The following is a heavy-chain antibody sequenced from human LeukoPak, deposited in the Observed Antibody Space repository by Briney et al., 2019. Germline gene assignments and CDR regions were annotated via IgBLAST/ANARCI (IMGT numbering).Heavy chain of an antibody. CDR2: INPSGGST. Sequence: GASVKVSCKASGYTFTSYYMHWVRQAPGQGLEWMGIINPSGGSTSYAQKFQGRVTMTRDMSTSTVYMELSSLRSEDTAVYYCARDPEWNPYSGSYLFDYWGQGTLVTVSS. D-gene: IGHD1-26*01. V-gene: IGHV1-46*01. J-gene: IGHJ4*02. CDR1: GYTFTSYY. CDR3: ARDPEWNPYSGSYLFDY.